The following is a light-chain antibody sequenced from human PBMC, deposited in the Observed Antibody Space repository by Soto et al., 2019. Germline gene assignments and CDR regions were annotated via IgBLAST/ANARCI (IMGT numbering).Light chain of an antibody. CDR3: QQRSNWPPWT. V-gene: IGKV3-11*01. CDR1: QSVSSY. J-gene: IGKJ1*01. CDR2: DAS. Sequence: EIVLTQSPATLSLSPGERATLSCRASQSVSSYLAWYQQKPGQAPRLLIYDASNRATGIPARFSGSGSGTDFALTFSSLEPEDFAVYYCQQRSNWPPWTFGQGNKVEIK.